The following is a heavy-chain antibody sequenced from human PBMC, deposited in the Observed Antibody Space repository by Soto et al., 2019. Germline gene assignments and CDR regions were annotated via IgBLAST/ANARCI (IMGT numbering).Heavy chain of an antibody. D-gene: IGHD4-4*01. CDR3: ARVIMTTVTASFDY. CDR1: GGSISSSSYY. V-gene: IGHV4-39*01. Sequence: SETLSLTCTVSGGSISSSSYYWGWIRQPPGKGLEWIGSIYYSGSTYYNPSLKSRVTISVDTSKNQFSLKLSSVTAADTAVYYCARVIMTTVTASFDYWSQGTLVTVSS. J-gene: IGHJ4*02. CDR2: IYYSGST.